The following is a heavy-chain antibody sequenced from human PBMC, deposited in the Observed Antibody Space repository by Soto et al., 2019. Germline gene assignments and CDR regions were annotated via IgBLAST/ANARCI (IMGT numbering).Heavy chain of an antibody. J-gene: IGHJ4*02. Sequence: SLTCPVSGGXIRSGGYYWSWIRQHPGRGLEWIGYIYYSGSTYYNPSLKSRVTISVDTSKNQSSLKLSSVTAADTAVHYCARGGLAVAGYHFDFWGQGALVTVSS. CDR1: GGXIRSGGYY. CDR2: IYYSGST. V-gene: IGHV4-31*03. CDR3: ARGGLAVAGYHFDF. D-gene: IGHD6-19*01.